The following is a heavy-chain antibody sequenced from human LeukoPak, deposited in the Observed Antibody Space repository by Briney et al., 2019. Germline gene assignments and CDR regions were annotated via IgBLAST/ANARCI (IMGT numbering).Heavy chain of an antibody. CDR2: IYYSGRT. Sequence: APESLSLTCTVSGGSISSYYWSSIWQPPRERLERSGYIYYSGRTTYNPSPKSRVTISVDTSKNQFSLKLSSVTAADTAVYYCARDAMGSDSSPPDYWGQGTLVTVSS. CDR1: GGSISSYY. CDR3: ARDAMGSDSSPPDY. J-gene: IGHJ4*02. D-gene: IGHD6-13*01. V-gene: IGHV4-59*01.